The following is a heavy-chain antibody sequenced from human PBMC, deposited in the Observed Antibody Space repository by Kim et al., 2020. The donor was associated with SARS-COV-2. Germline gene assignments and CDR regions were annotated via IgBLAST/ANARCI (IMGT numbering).Heavy chain of an antibody. CDR3: GRGFDY. V-gene: IGHV4-59*08. Sequence: IYYSGSTNYTPSLKSRVTISVDTSKNQFSLKLSSVTAADTAVYYCGRGFDYWGQGTLVTVSS. CDR2: IYYSGST. J-gene: IGHJ4*02. D-gene: IGHD2-15*01.